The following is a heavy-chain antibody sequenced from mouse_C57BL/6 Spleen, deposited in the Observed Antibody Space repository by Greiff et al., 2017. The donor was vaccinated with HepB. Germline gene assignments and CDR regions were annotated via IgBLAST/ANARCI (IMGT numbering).Heavy chain of an antibody. D-gene: IGHD2-5*01. J-gene: IGHJ2*01. CDR1: GYTFTDYE. Sequence: VQLQQSGAELVRPGASVTLSCKASGYTFTDYEMHWVKQTPVHGLEWIGAIDPETGGTAYNQKFKGKAILTADKSSSTAYMELRSLTSEDSAVYYCTRSGSNYPFDYWGQGTTLTVSS. CDR2: IDPETGGT. CDR3: TRSGSNYPFDY. V-gene: IGHV1-15*01.